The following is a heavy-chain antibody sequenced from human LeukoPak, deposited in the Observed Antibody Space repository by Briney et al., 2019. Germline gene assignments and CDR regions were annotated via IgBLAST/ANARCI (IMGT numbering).Heavy chain of an antibody. Sequence: ETLSLTCAVYGGSFSGYYWSWVRQAPGKGLEWVSAISGSGGSTYYADSVKGRFTISRDNSKNTLYLQMNSLRAEDTAVYYCAKDRSKPGGWYVGTIDAFDIWGQGTMVTVSS. CDR3: AKDRSKPGGWYVGTIDAFDI. J-gene: IGHJ3*02. CDR2: ISGSGGST. D-gene: IGHD6-19*01. V-gene: IGHV3-23*01. CDR1: GGSFSGYY.